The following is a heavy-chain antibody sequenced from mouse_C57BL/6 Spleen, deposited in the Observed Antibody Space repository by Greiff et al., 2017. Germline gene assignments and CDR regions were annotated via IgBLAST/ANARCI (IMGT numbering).Heavy chain of an antibody. CDR3: TREITSSSYTPDV. Sequence: EVKVEESGEGLVKPGGSLKLSCAASGFTFSSYAMSWVRQTPEKRLEWVAYISSGGDYTYYADTVKGRFTISRDNARSTLYLQMSSLKSEDTAMYYCTREITSSSYTPDVWGTGTTVTVSS. CDR2: ISSGGDYT. J-gene: IGHJ1*03. D-gene: IGHD1-1*01. V-gene: IGHV5-9-1*02. CDR1: GFTFSSYA.